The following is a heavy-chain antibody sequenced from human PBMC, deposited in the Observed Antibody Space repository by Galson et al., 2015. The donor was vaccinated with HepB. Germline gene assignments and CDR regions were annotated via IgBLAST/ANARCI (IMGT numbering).Heavy chain of an antibody. CDR1: GGSFSGYY. CDR3: ARPDSSGYIGHAFDI. D-gene: IGHD3-22*01. V-gene: IGHV4-34*01. Sequence: QVQLQESGPGLVKPSETLSLTCAVYGGSFSGYYWSWIRQPPGKGLEWIGEINHSGSTNYNPSLKSRVTISVDTSKNQFSLKLSSVTAADTAVYYCARPDSSGYIGHAFDIWGQGTMVTVSS. CDR2: INHSGST. J-gene: IGHJ3*02.